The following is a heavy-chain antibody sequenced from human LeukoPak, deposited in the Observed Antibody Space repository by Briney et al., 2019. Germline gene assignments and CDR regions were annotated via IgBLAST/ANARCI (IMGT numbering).Heavy chain of an antibody. Sequence: SGTLSLTCAVSGGSLSTTSWWVWLRQPPGKGLEWIGADYHSGGGNNNYNPSLKSRATISLDTSRNQFSLKLSSVTAADTAVYYCARIGGWAAAGKYQDLRHWGQGTLVTVSS. V-gene: IGHV4-4*02. CDR1: GGSLSTTSW. CDR2: DYHSGGGNN. D-gene: IGHD6-13*01. J-gene: IGHJ4*02. CDR3: ARIGGWAAAGKYQDLRH.